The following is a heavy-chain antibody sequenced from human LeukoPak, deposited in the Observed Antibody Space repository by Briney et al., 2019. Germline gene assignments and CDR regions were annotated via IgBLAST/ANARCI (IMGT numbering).Heavy chain of an antibody. V-gene: IGHV1-69*04. CDR2: IIPILGIA. J-gene: IGHJ4*02. CDR1: GGTFSSYA. CDR3: ARELAGNHFDY. Sequence: ASVKVSCKASGGTFSSYAISWVRQAPGQGLEWMGRIIPILGIANYAQKFQGRVTITADKSTSTAYMELSSLRSEDTAVYYCARELAGNHFDYWGQGTLVTVSS. D-gene: IGHD6-19*01.